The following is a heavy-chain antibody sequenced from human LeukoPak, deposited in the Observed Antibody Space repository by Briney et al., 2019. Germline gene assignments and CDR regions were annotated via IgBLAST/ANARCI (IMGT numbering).Heavy chain of an antibody. J-gene: IGHJ4*02. CDR1: GCSISSGSYY. CDR2: IYTSGST. Sequence: SETLSLTCTVSGCSISSGSYYWSWIRQPAGMGLEWIGRIYTSGSTNYNPSLKSRVTISVDTSKNQFSLKLSSVTAADTAVYYCAREVYYDSSGYYSVYFDYWGQGTLVTVSS. CDR3: AREVYYDSSGYYSVYFDY. D-gene: IGHD3-22*01. V-gene: IGHV4-61*02.